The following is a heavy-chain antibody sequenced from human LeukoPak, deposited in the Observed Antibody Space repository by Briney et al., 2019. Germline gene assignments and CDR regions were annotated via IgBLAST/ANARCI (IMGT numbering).Heavy chain of an antibody. CDR3: AKDHSSSWYVFGH. Sequence: GGSLRLSCAASGFTFSSYAMSWVRQAPGKGLEWVSAISGSGGSTYYADSVKGRFTVSRDNSKNTLYLQMNSLRAEDTAVYYCAKDHSSSWYVFGHWGQGTLVTVSS. V-gene: IGHV3-23*01. CDR2: ISGSGGST. CDR1: GFTFSSYA. J-gene: IGHJ4*02. D-gene: IGHD6-13*01.